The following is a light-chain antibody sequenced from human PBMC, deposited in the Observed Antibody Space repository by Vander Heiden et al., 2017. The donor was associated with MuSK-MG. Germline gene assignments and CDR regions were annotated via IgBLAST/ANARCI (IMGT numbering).Light chain of an antibody. J-gene: IGKJ1*01. CDR2: AAS. CDR1: QSISSY. Sequence: IQMTQSPSSLSASVGDRVTITCRASQSISSYLNWFQQKPGKAPKLLIYAASSLQSGVPSRFSGSGSGTDFTLTISSLQPEDFATYYCQQSYSTPWTFGRGTKVEIK. V-gene: IGKV1-39*01. CDR3: QQSYSTPWT.